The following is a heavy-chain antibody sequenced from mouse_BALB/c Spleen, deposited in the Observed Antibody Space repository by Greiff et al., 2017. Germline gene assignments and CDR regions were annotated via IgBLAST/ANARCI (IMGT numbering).Heavy chain of an antibody. Sequence: EVQLQQSGAELVRPGALVKLSCKASSFNIKDYYMHWVKQRPEQGLEWIGWIDPENGNTIYDPKFQGKASITADTSSNTAYLQLSSLTSEDTAVYYCARIYYGNYYAMDYWGQGTSVTVSS. V-gene: IGHV14-1*02. J-gene: IGHJ4*01. CDR1: SFNIKDYY. D-gene: IGHD2-1*01. CDR3: ARIYYGNYYAMDY. CDR2: IDPENGNT.